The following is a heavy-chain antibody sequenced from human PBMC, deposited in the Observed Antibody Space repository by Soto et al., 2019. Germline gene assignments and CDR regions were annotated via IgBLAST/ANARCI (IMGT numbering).Heavy chain of an antibody. Sequence: PSETLSLTCTVSGGSVNSGNYYWSCIRQPPGKRLEWIGFIYYSGSTNYNPSLKSRVTMSVDTSKNQFSLKLSSVTAADTAVYYCARRWGPTFDFWGQGTLVTVS. D-gene: IGHD1-26*01. CDR2: IYYSGST. CDR1: GGSVNSGNYY. J-gene: IGHJ4*02. CDR3: ARRWGPTFDF. V-gene: IGHV4-61*01.